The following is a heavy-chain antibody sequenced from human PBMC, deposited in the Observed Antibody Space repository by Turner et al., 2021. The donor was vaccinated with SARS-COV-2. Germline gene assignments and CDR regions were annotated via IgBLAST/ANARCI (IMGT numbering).Heavy chain of an antibody. CDR2: INPNSGGT. CDR3: AVEVIAVAGTGGY. D-gene: IGHD6-19*01. J-gene: IGHJ4*01. V-gene: IGHV1-2*02. CDR1: GYTFTGYY. Sequence: QVHLVQSGAAVTKPRASVKVSCKASGYTFTGYYMHWVRQAPAQGLEWIGLINPNSGGTNYAQEFQGRVTMTRDTYISTAYMELSRLRSDDTAVYCCAVEVIAVAGTGGYWGQGTLVTVSS.